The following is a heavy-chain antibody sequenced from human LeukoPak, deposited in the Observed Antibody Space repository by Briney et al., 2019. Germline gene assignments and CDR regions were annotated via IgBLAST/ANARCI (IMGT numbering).Heavy chain of an antibody. J-gene: IGHJ4*02. CDR3: ARDPSPYSVSYYDDY. CDR1: GGTFSSYA. D-gene: IGHD1-26*01. Sequence: SVKVSCKASGGTFSSYAISWVRQAPGQGLEWMGRIIPIFGTANYAQKFQGRVTITTDESTSTAYMELSSLRSEDTAVYYCARDPSPYSVSYYDDYWGQGTLVTVSS. V-gene: IGHV1-69*05. CDR2: IIPIFGTA.